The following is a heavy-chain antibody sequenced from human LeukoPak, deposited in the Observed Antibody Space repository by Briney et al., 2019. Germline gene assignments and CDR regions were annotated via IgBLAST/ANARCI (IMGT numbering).Heavy chain of an antibody. CDR3: ARVRCSSTSCYADY. D-gene: IGHD2-2*01. J-gene: IGHJ4*02. CDR1: GFTFSSYS. Sequence: GGSLRLSCAASGFTFSSYSMNWVRQAPGKGLEWVSSISSSSSYIYYADSVKGRFTISRDNAKNSLYLQMNSLRAEDTAVYYCARVRCSSTSCYADYCGQGTLVTVSS. CDR2: ISSSSSYI. V-gene: IGHV3-21*01.